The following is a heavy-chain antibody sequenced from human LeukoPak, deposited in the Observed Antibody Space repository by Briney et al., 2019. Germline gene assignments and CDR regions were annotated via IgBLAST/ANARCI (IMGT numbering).Heavy chain of an antibody. CDR2: IYYSGST. V-gene: IGHV4-59*08. CDR1: GGPISSYY. CDR3: ARHADWSYMRGFDP. Sequence: SETLSLTCTVSGGPISSYYWSWIRQPPGKGLEWIGHIYYSGSTNYNPSLRSRVTISVDTSKNQFSLKLSSVTAADTAVYYCARHADWSYMRGFDPWGQGTLVTVSS. D-gene: IGHD1-7*01. J-gene: IGHJ5*02.